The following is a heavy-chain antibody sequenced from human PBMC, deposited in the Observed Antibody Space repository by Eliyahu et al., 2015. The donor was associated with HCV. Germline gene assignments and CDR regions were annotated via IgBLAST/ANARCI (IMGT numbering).Heavy chain of an antibody. V-gene: IGHV3-74*01. CDR1: GFTFSXFW. CDR2: INSDGSST. CDR3: ASFGDFCSSTSCYGGFDP. D-gene: IGHD2-2*01. Sequence: EVQLVESGGGLVQPGGSLXLXCAASGFTFSXFWXHWVRQAPGKGLVWVSRINSDGSSTTYADSVKGRFTISRDNAKNTLYLQMNSLRAEDTAVYYCASFGDFCSSTSCYGGFDPWGQGTLVTVSS. J-gene: IGHJ5*02.